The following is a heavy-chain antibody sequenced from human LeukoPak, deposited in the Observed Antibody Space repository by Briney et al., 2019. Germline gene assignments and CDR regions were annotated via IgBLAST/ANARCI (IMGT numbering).Heavy chain of an antibody. Sequence: SSQTLSLTCTVSGGSISSSSYYWGWIRQPPGKGLEWIGYIYYSGSANYNPSLKSRVTISVDTSKKQFSLRLSSVTAADTAVYYCARETGYCSGSSCYSEGLAYWGQGTLVTVSS. J-gene: IGHJ4*02. CDR2: IYYSGSA. CDR1: GGSISSSSYY. V-gene: IGHV4-61*01. D-gene: IGHD2-15*01. CDR3: ARETGYCSGSSCYSEGLAY.